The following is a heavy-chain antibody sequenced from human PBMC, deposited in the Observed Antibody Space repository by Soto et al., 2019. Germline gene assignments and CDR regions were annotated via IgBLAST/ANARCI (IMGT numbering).Heavy chain of an antibody. CDR1: GFTVSSYA. V-gene: IGHV3-23*01. CDR3: AKAIVVVTAAGNWFDP. Sequence: HPGGSLRLSCAASGFTVSSYAMSWVRQAPGKGLEWVSDISGNGGSRSYADSVKGRFTISRDNSKNTVYLQMNSLRAEDTAIYYCAKAIVVVTAAGNWFDPWGQGTLVTVSS. D-gene: IGHD2-2*01. J-gene: IGHJ5*02. CDR2: ISGNGGSR.